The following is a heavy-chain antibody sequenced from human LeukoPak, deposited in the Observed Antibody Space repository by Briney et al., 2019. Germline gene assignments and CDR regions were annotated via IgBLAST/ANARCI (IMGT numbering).Heavy chain of an antibody. J-gene: IGHJ4*02. CDR2: ISSGSSTI. CDR3: ARDFTADYGDDY. CDR1: GFSLSGYW. V-gene: IGHV3-48*02. Sequence: GGSLRLSCAASGFSLSGYWMHWVRQAPGKGLEWVSYISSGSSTIYYADSVKGRFTISRDNAKNSLYLQMNSLRDEDTAVYYCARDFTADYGDDYWGQGTLVTVSS. D-gene: IGHD4-17*01.